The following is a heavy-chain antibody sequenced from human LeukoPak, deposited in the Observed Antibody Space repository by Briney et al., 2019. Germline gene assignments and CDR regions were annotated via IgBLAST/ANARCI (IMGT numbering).Heavy chain of an antibody. J-gene: IGHJ4*02. CDR3: ASLSSGRIFDY. D-gene: IGHD2-15*01. CDR2: IYSGGST. V-gene: IGHV3-66*01. Sequence: QSGGSLRLSCAASGFTFDDYGMSWVRRAPGKGLEWVSVIYSGGSTYYAVSLKDRFSISRDNSKNTLYLQMNSLRAEDTAVYYCASLSSGRIFDYWGQGTLVTVSS. CDR1: GFTFDDYG.